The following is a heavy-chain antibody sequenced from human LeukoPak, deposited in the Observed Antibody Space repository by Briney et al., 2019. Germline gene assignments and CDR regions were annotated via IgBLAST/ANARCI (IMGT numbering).Heavy chain of an antibody. CDR1: GFTYSRYW. CDR3: ARVLSGSWDWFDP. Sequence: GESLRLSCAASGFTYSRYWIHWVRQAPGKVLEWVSRINPDGSTTTYADSVKGRFTISRDNAENTVYLQMNSLRAEDTAVYYCARVLSGSWDWFDPWGQGTLVTVSS. CDR2: INPDGSTT. J-gene: IGHJ5*02. D-gene: IGHD3-22*01. V-gene: IGHV3-74*01.